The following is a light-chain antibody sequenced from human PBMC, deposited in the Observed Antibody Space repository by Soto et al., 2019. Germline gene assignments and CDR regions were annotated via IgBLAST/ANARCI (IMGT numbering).Light chain of an antibody. CDR1: QSISSW. CDR2: KAS. Sequence: DIPMTQSPSTLSASVGDRVTITCRASQSISSWLAWYQQKPGKAPKLLIYKASSLESGVPSRFSGSGSGTEFTLTLSSLQPDDFATYYCQQYNSYPPTWTFGHGTKVEIK. CDR3: QQYNSYPPTWT. J-gene: IGKJ1*01. V-gene: IGKV1-5*03.